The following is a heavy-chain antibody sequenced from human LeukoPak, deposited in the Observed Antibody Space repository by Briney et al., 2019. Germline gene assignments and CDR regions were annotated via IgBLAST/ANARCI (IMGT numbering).Heavy chain of an antibody. J-gene: IGHJ4*02. Sequence: GGSLRLSCAASGFTFSSYGMHWVRQAPGKGLEWVAVIWYDGSNKYCADSVKGRFTISRDNSKNTLYLQMNSLRAEDTAVYYCARENLQLGFGYWGQGTLVTVSS. CDR3: ARENLQLGFGY. CDR2: IWYDGSNK. V-gene: IGHV3-33*01. D-gene: IGHD5-18*01. CDR1: GFTFSSYG.